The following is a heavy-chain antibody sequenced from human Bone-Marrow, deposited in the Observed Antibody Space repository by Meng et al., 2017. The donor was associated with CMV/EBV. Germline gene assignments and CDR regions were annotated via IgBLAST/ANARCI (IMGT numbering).Heavy chain of an antibody. J-gene: IGHJ5*02. D-gene: IGHD6-19*01. CDR1: GGSFSGYY. V-gene: IGHV4-34*01. CDR2: INHTGST. CDR3: ARRSSGWYSHWFDP. Sequence: AVYGGSFSGYYWSCIRQPPGKALEWIGEINHTGSTNYNPSLKRRVTISVDTSKNQFSLKLSSVTAADTAVYYCARRSSGWYSHWFDPWGQGTLVTVSS.